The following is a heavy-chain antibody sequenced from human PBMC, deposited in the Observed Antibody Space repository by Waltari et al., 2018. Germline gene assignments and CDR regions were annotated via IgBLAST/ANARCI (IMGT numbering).Heavy chain of an antibody. V-gene: IGHV4-34*01. CDR3: ARGPYCSGGSCIDS. CDR1: GGSFSGYY. J-gene: IGHJ4*02. D-gene: IGHD2-15*01. CDR2: INHSGST. Sequence: QVQLQQWGAGLLKPSETLSLTCAVYGGSFSGYYYSWIRQPPGKGLEWIGEINHSGSTNYHPSLKSRVTISVDTSKKQFSLKLTSVTAADTAVYYCARGPYCSGGSCIDSWGQGTLVTVSS.